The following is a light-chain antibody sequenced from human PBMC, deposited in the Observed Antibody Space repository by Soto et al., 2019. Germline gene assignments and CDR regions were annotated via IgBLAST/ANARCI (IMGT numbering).Light chain of an antibody. Sequence: AIRMTQSPSSFSASTGDRVPITCRASQGISRYLAWYQQKTGKAPKLLIYAASTLQSGVPSRFSGSGSGTDFTLTISCLQSEDFATYYCKQYYSYPWTFGQGTKREIK. V-gene: IGKV1-8*01. CDR1: QGISRY. J-gene: IGKJ1*01. CDR2: AAS. CDR3: KQYYSYPWT.